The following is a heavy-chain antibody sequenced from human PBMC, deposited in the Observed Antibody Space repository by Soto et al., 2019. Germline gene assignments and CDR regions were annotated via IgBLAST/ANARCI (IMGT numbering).Heavy chain of an antibody. Sequence: QVQLQESGPGLVKPSETLSLTCTVSGGSVSSGSYYWSWIRQPPGKGLEWIGYIYYSGSTNYNPSLKRRVTISGDTSKNQFSLKLSSVTAADTAVYYCARGHSRIQLKGSSLDYWGQGSLVTVSS. V-gene: IGHV4-61*01. CDR1: GGSVSSGSYY. D-gene: IGHD5-18*01. CDR2: IYYSGST. J-gene: IGHJ4*02. CDR3: ARGHSRIQLKGSSLDY.